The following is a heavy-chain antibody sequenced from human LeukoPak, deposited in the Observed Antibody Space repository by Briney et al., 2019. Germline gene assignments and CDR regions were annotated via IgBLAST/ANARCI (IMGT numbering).Heavy chain of an antibody. Sequence: SETLSLTCTVSGYAISSGYYWGWIRQPPGKGLEWIGSIYHSGSTYYNPSLKSRVTISVDTSKNQFSLKLSSVTAADTAVDYCARGELYCSGGSCYSEFGYWGQGTLVTVSS. J-gene: IGHJ4*02. CDR1: GYAISSGYY. V-gene: IGHV4-38-2*02. CDR2: IYHSGST. D-gene: IGHD2-15*01. CDR3: ARGELYCSGGSCYSEFGY.